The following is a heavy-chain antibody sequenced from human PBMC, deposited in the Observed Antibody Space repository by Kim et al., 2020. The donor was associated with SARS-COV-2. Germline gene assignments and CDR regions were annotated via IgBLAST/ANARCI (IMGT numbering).Heavy chain of an antibody. D-gene: IGHD1-1*01. CDR1: GFTFSSFD. J-gene: IGHJ6*02. Sequence: GGSLRLSCVASGFTFSSFDMNWVRQAPGKGLEWIAYISGRGSNIHYADSVKGRFTVSRDYSKNSVFLQMNSLRSDDTAVFYCAREGQPDYYYGADVWGQG. CDR3: AREGQPDYYYGADV. V-gene: IGHV3-48*03. CDR2: ISGRGSNI.